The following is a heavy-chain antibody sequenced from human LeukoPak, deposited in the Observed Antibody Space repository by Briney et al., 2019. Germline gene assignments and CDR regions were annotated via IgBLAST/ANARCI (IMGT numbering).Heavy chain of an antibody. D-gene: IGHD6-13*01. J-gene: IGHJ4*02. CDR1: GFTFDDYG. CDR3: AKDYGYSSSWYDY. Sequence: PGGSLRLSCVASGFTFDDYGMHWVRQAPGGGREWVSTISWNSGSVGYVDSVKGRFTISRDNAKKTLYLQMNSLRPEDTALYSCAKDYGYSSSWYDYWGQGTLVTVSS. CDR2: ISWNSGSV. V-gene: IGHV3-9*01.